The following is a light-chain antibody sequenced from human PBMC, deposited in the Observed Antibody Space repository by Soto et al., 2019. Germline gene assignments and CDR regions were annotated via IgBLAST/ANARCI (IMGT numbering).Light chain of an antibody. Sequence: DIQMTQSPSSLYASVGDRVTIACQSSHDVSRNLNWFQQKPGEAPKLLIYDASNLERGVLSRFSGSGSGTHFTFTISSLQPEDVATYYCQQYNSMLSFGGGT. V-gene: IGKV1-33*01. CDR2: DAS. CDR3: QQYNSMLS. J-gene: IGKJ4*01. CDR1: HDVSRN.